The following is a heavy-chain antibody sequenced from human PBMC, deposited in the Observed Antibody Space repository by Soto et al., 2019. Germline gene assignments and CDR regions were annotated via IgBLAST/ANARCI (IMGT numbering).Heavy chain of an antibody. CDR2: IYYSGST. CDR1: GVSINSGDYY. Sequence: PSETLSLTCTVSGVSINSGDYYWSWIRQPPGKGLEWIGYIYYSGSTYYNPSLKSRATLSLDTSKNQFSLRLSSVTAADTAVFSCARCPPDCFDPWGPGTRLIVSS. CDR3: ARCPPDCFDP. J-gene: IGHJ5*02. V-gene: IGHV4-30-4*01.